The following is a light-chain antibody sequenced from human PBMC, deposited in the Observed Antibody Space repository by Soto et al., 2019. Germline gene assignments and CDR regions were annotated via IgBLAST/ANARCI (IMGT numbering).Light chain of an antibody. CDR3: QQYGSSPIT. J-gene: IGKJ5*01. CDR1: QSISSY. Sequence: DIQMTQSPSSLSASVGDRVTITCRASQSISSYLNWYQQKPGKAPKLLIYAASSLQSGVPSRFSGSGSGTDFTLTISSLQPEDSAVYYCQQYGSSPITFGQGTRLENK. V-gene: IGKV1-39*01. CDR2: AAS.